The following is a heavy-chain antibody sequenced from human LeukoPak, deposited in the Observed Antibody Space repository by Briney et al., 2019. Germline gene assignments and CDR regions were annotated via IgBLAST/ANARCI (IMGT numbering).Heavy chain of an antibody. Sequence: GGSLRPSCAASGFTVSSNYMSWVRQAPGKGLEWVSVIYSGGSTYYADSVKGRFTISRDNSKNTLYLQMNSLRAEDTAVYYCVKDHCSNTGCSMDYWGQGTLVTVSS. V-gene: IGHV3-66*01. CDR1: GFTVSSNY. CDR2: IYSGGST. D-gene: IGHD2-2*01. CDR3: VKDHCSNTGCSMDY. J-gene: IGHJ4*02.